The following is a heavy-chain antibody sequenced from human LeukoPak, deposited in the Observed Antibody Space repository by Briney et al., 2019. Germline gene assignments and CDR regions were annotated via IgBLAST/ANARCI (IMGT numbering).Heavy chain of an antibody. Sequence: SQTLSLTCAISGDSVSSNSAAWNWIRQSPSRGLGWLGRTYYRSKWSHDSAPSVQSRITINPDTSKNQFSLHLDSVTPEDTAVYYCARGNRDFDSWGQGTLVTVSS. CDR2: TYYRSKWSH. V-gene: IGHV6-1*01. D-gene: IGHD2-21*02. CDR3: ARGNRDFDS. J-gene: IGHJ5*01. CDR1: GDSVSSNSAA.